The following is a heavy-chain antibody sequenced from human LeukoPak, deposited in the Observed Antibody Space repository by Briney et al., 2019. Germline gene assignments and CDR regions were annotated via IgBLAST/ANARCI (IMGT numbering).Heavy chain of an antibody. D-gene: IGHD1-1*01. CDR2: IKQDGTEK. Sequence: GESLRLSCAASGFTFTTYWMSWVRQPPGKGLEWVANIKQDGTEKYYVDSVKGRFTISRDNAKNSLYLQMYSLRAEDTAVFYCARGVNWLPGAFDIWGQGTMVTVSS. J-gene: IGHJ3*02. CDR3: ARGVNWLPGAFDI. V-gene: IGHV3-7*01. CDR1: GFTFTTYW.